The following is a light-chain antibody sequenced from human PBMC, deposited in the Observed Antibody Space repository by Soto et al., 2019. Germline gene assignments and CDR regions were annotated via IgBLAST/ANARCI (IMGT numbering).Light chain of an antibody. CDR2: GAS. J-gene: IGKJ4*01. V-gene: IGKV3-20*01. CDR3: QQYGSSPLT. Sequence: EIVLTQSPGTLSLSPGERATLSCRASQSVRSSYLAWYQQKPGQAPRLLMYGASSRATGLPDTFSASGSGTDFTLTISRLEPEDFAVYYCQQYGSSPLTFGGGTMVEIK. CDR1: QSVRSSY.